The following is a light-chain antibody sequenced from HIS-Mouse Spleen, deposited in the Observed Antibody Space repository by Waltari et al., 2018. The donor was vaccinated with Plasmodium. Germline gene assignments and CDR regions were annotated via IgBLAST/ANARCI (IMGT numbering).Light chain of an antibody. CDR1: QSVSSN. CDR2: GAS. Sequence: EIVMTQSPATLSVSPGERATLSCRASQSVSSNLAWYQQKPGQAPRLLNYGASTRATGIPARFSGSGSGTEFTLTISSLQSEDFAVYYCQQYNNWSFTFGPGTKVDIK. J-gene: IGKJ3*01. V-gene: IGKV3-15*01. CDR3: QQYNNWSFT.